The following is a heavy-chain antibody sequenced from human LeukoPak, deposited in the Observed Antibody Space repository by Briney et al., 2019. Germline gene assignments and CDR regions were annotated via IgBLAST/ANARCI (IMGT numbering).Heavy chain of an antibody. CDR3: ARVVGAPLYYFDS. CDR2: MSYDGSSQ. J-gene: IGHJ4*02. V-gene: IGHV3-30-3*01. D-gene: IGHD1-26*01. CDR1: GFTSSDYN. Sequence: GGSLRLSCAASGFTSSDYNMHWVRQAPGKGLEWVAVMSYDGSSQHYADSVKGRFTISRDNSKNTLFLQINSLRAEDTALYYCARVVGAPLYYFDSWGQGTLVTVSS.